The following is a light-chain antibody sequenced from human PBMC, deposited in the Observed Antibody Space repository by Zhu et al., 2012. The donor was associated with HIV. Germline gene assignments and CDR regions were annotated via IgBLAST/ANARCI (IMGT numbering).Light chain of an antibody. J-gene: IGKJ2*01. CDR2: GAP. CDR3: HQYSTSPPT. CDR1: QSVTSSY. V-gene: IGKV3-20*01. Sequence: IVLTQSPGTLSLSPGERATLSCRASQSVTSSYLAWYQQKPGQAPRLLIYGAPSRATGVPDRFSGRGSGTDFTLTISRLEPEDFAVYHCHQYSTSPPTFGQGTKLEIK.